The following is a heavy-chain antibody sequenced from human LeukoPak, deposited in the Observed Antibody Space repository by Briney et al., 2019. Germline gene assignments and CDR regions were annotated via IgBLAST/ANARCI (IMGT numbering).Heavy chain of an antibody. CDR1: GFTVSSNY. D-gene: IGHD4-17*01. CDR3: AREPAYGDGY. CDR2: IYSGGST. Sequence: GGSLRLSWAASGFTVSSNYMSWVRQAPGKGLEWVSVIYSGGSTYYADSVKGRFTISRDNSKNTLYLQMNSLRAEDTAVYYCAREPAYGDGYWGQGTLVTVSS. V-gene: IGHV3-66*01. J-gene: IGHJ4*02.